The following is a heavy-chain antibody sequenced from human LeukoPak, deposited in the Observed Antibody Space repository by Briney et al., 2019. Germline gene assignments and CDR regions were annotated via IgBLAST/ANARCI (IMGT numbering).Heavy chain of an antibody. V-gene: IGHV3-48*04. Sequence: GGSLRLSCAASGFTFSSYSMNWVRQAPGKGLEWVSYISSSSSTIYYADSVKGRFTISRDNAKNSLYLQMNSLRAEDTAVYYCAKEVGATGGWGQGTLVTVSS. J-gene: IGHJ4*02. CDR2: ISSSSSTI. CDR1: GFTFSSYS. CDR3: AKEVGATGG. D-gene: IGHD1-26*01.